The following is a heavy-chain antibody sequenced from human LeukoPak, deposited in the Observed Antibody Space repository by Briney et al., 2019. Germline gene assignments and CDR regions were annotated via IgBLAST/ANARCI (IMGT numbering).Heavy chain of an antibody. J-gene: IGHJ4*02. Sequence: GGSLRLSCAASGFTVSSYEMNWVRQAPGKWLEWVSYISSSGSTIYYADSMKGRLTISRDNAKNSLYLQMNSLRAEDTAVYYCVGGGLGDYWGQGTLVTVSS. CDR2: ISSSGSTI. CDR1: GFTVSSYE. V-gene: IGHV3-48*03. CDR3: VGGGLGDY. D-gene: IGHD3-16*01.